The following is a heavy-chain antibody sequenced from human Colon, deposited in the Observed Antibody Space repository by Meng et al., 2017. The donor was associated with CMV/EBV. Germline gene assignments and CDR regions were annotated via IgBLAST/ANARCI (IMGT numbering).Heavy chain of an antibody. V-gene: IGHV3-21*01. CDR2: ISTSSSYI. D-gene: IGHD2-2*01. J-gene: IGHJ6*02. Sequence: GESLKISCAASGFTFSNYSMNWVRQAPGKGLEWVSSISTSSSYIYYANSVRGRFTISRDNAKNSLYLQMDSLRAEDTAVYYCASVDCSSTSCYAQSYYYGMGVWGQGTTVTVSS. CDR1: GFTFSNYS. CDR3: ASVDCSSTSCYAQSYYYGMGV.